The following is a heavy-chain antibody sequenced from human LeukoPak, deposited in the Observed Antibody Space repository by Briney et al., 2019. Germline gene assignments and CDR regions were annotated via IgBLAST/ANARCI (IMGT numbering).Heavy chain of an antibody. Sequence: PGGSLRLSCAASGFTFSSYWMNWVRQAPGKGLEWVANIKQDGTAKNYVDSVKGRFTISRDNAKDSLYLQMNSLRAEDTAVYYCARGGAYWGQGTLVTVSS. CDR2: IKQDGTAK. V-gene: IGHV3-7*01. CDR1: GFTFSSYW. J-gene: IGHJ4*02. CDR3: ARGGAY. D-gene: IGHD3-10*01.